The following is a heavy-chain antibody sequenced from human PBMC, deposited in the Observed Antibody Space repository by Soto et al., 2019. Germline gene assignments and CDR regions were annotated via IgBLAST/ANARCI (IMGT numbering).Heavy chain of an antibody. V-gene: IGHV3-21*01. J-gene: IGHJ3*02. CDR2: ISSSSSYI. D-gene: IGHD3-22*01. Sequence: EVQLVESGGGLVKPGGSLRLSCAASGFTFSSYSMNWVRQAPGKGLEWVSSISSSSSYIYYADSVKGRFTISRDNAKNSLELQMNSLRAEDTAVYYCARHGLNSDSSGYYYAFDIWGQGTMVTVSS. CDR3: ARHGLNSDSSGYYYAFDI. CDR1: GFTFSSYS.